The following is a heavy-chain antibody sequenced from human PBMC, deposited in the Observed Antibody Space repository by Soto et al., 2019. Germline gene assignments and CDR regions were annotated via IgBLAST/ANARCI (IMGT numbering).Heavy chain of an antibody. Sequence: ASVKVSCKASGYTFTGYYMHWVRQAPGQGLEWMGWINPNSGGTNYAQKFQGWVTMTRDTSISTAYMELSRLRSDDTAVYYCAREASTTVTTFTYYYYMDVWGKGTTVTVSS. CDR2: INPNSGGT. CDR1: GYTFTGYY. V-gene: IGHV1-2*04. CDR3: AREASTTVTTFTYYYYMDV. D-gene: IGHD4-17*01. J-gene: IGHJ6*03.